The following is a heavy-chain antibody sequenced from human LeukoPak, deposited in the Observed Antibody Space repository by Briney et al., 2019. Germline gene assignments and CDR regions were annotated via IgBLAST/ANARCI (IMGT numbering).Heavy chain of an antibody. CDR2: TYYSGST. Sequence: SETLSLTCTVSGVSISSGDYYWSWIRQPPGKGLEWIGYTYYSGSTYYNPSFKSRVTISVDTSKNQFSLKLSSVTAADTAVYYCARPYYYDSRIDPWGQGTRVTVSS. CDR3: ARPYYYDSRIDP. V-gene: IGHV4-30-4*01. D-gene: IGHD3-22*01. J-gene: IGHJ5*02. CDR1: GVSISSGDYY.